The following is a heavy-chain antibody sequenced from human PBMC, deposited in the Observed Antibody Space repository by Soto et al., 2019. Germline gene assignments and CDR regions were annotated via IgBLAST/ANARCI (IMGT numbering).Heavy chain of an antibody. CDR3: ARGGYYDSSGSRNYHYYGMDV. CDR2: ISPYNGDT. Sequence: QAQLVQSGVEVKKPGASVKVSCKASGYTFTSYGINWVRQAPGQGLEWLGWISPYNGDTKYAQKLQGRVTMPTDTSSRTAYMALRSLSSDDTAVYFCARGGYYDSSGSRNYHYYGMDVWGQGTTVTVSS. CDR1: GYTFTSYG. V-gene: IGHV1-18*01. D-gene: IGHD3-22*01. J-gene: IGHJ6*02.